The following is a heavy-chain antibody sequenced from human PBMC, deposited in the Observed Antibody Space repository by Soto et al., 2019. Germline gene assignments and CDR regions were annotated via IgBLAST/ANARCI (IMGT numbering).Heavy chain of an antibody. Sequence: ASVKVSCKVSGYTLTELSMHWVRQAPGKGLEWMGGFDPEDGETIYAQKFQGRVTMTEDTSTDTAYMELSSLRSEDTAVYYCASTPTAMVYNWFDPWGQGTLVTVSS. CDR1: GYTLTELS. J-gene: IGHJ5*02. D-gene: IGHD5-18*01. V-gene: IGHV1-24*01. CDR2: FDPEDGET. CDR3: ASTPTAMVYNWFDP.